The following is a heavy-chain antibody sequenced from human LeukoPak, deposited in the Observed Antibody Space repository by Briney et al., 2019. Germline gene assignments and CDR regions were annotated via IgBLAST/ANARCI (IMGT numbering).Heavy chain of an antibody. V-gene: IGHV1-46*01. CDR3: VREDAHTYYFDF. D-gene: IGHD2-2*01. CDR2: IKSTADTT. Sequence: ASVKVSCKTSGYTFTSYHMHWVRPAPGQGLEWVAIIKSTADTTVYAQKFQGRVTVTRDTSTSTVYMDLSSLSSEDTAVYYCVREDAHTYYFDFWGPGTLVTVSS. CDR1: GYTFTSYH. J-gene: IGHJ4*02.